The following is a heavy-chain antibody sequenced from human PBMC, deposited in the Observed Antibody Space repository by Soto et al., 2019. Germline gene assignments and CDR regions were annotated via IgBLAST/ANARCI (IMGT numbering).Heavy chain of an antibody. CDR3: ARAYGDYVVAFDI. J-gene: IGHJ3*02. V-gene: IGHV3-30-3*01. CDR1: GFTFSSYA. CDR2: ISYDGSNK. Sequence: PGGSLRLSCAASGFTFSSYAMHWVRQAPGKGLEWVAVISYDGSNKYYADSVKGRFTISRDNSKNTLYLQMNSLRAEDTAVYYCARAYGDYVVAFDIWGQGTMVTVSS. D-gene: IGHD4-17*01.